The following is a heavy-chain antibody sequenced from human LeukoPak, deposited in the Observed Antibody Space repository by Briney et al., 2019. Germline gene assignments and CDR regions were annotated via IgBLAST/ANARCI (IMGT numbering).Heavy chain of an antibody. D-gene: IGHD3-10*01. J-gene: IGHJ4*02. V-gene: IGHV3-7*01. Sequence: HPGGSLRLSCAASGITFSNSWMCWVRQAPGKGLEWVANIKEDGSEKYYVNSVKGRFTISRDNAKNSLYLQMNSLRAEDTAVYYCARGGGSGSYNKRELDYWGQGTLVTVSS. CDR3: ARGGGSGSYNKRELDY. CDR2: IKEDGSEK. CDR1: GITFSNSW.